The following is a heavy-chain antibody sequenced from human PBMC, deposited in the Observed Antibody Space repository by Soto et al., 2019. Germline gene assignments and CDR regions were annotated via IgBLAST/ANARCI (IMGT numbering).Heavy chain of an antibody. CDR1: GCAISIGGYS. CDR3: ARVKVFLLTDIVVYYFYC. CDR2: IYYSGST. J-gene: IGHJ4*02. D-gene: IGHD2-21*02. V-gene: IGHV4-31*03. Sequence: SWNLALTFTVSGCAISIGGYSWSWIRQHPGQGLEWIGYIYYSGSTYYNPSLKSRVTISVDTSKNQFSLKLSSVTAADTAVYYCARVKVFLLTDIVVYYFYCCSQGTMVPVSS.